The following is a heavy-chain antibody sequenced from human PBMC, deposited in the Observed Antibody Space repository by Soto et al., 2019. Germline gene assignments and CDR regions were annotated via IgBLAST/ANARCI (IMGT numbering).Heavy chain of an antibody. CDR2: ISSSGSTI. CDR3: ARQTSYSNYVYDYFDY. J-gene: IGHJ4*02. V-gene: IGHV3-11*01. Sequence: GGSLRLSCAAPGFTFSDYYMSWIRQAPGKGLEWVSYISSSGSTIYYADSVKGRFTISRDNAKNSLYLQMNSLRAEDTAVYSCARQTSYSNYVYDYFDYWGQGTLVTVSS. CDR1: GFTFSDYY. D-gene: IGHD4-4*01.